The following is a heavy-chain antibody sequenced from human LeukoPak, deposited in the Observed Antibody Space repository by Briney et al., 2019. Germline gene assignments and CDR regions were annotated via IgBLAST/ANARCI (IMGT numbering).Heavy chain of an antibody. CDR3: ARGPYNDYGGNNLDY. CDR2: IYYSGST. V-gene: IGHV4-59*01. Sequence: KPSETLSLTCTVSGGSISSYYWSWIRQPPGKGLEWIGYIYYSGSTNYNPSLKSRVTISVDTSKNQFSLKLSSVTAADTAVYYCARGPYNDYGGNNLDYWGQGTLVTVSS. D-gene: IGHD4-23*01. CDR1: GGSISSYY. J-gene: IGHJ4*02.